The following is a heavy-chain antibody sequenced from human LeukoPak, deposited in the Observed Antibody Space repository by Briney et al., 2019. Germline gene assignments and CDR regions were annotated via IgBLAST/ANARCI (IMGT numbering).Heavy chain of an antibody. CDR2: IYHSGST. J-gene: IGHJ4*02. CDR1: GCSISSGYY. Sequence: SETLSLTCAVSGCSISSGYYWGWIRQPPGKGLEWIGSIYHSGSTYYNPSLKSRVTISVDTSKNQFSLKLSSVTAADTAVYYCARHLSVAGGWYHYWGQGTLVTVSS. CDR3: ARHLSVAGGWYHY. V-gene: IGHV4-38-2*01. D-gene: IGHD6-19*01.